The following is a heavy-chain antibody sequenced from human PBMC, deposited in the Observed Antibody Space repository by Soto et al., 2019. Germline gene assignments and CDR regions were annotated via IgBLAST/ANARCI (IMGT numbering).Heavy chain of an antibody. Sequence: SETLSLTCTVSGGSISSGDYYWSWIRQPPGKGMEWIGYIYYSGSTYYNPSLKSRVTISVDTSKNQFSLKLSSVTAADTAVYYCASSTIFGVVTDYWGQGTLVTVSS. J-gene: IGHJ4*02. V-gene: IGHV4-30-4*01. CDR2: IYYSGST. D-gene: IGHD3-3*01. CDR3: ASSTIFGVVTDY. CDR1: GGSISSGDYY.